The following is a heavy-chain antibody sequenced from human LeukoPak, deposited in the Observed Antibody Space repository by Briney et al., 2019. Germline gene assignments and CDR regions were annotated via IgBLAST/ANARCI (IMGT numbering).Heavy chain of an antibody. CDR3: ARLPPGRGRPYDILTGYYKAVYYYYYMDV. V-gene: IGHV4-34*01. CDR2: INHSGST. CDR1: GGSFSGYY. J-gene: IGHJ6*03. D-gene: IGHD3-9*01. Sequence: PSETLSLTCAVYGGSFSGYYWSWIRQPPGKGLEWIGEINHSGSTNYNPSLKSRVTISVDTSKNQFSLKLSSVTAADTAVYYCARLPPGRGRPYDILTGYYKAVYYYYYMDVWGKGTTVTVSS.